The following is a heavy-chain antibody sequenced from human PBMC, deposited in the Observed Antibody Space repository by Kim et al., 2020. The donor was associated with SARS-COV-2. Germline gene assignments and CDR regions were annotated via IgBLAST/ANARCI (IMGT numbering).Heavy chain of an antibody. D-gene: IGHD6-13*01. CDR1: GFTFSSYS. Sequence: GGSLRLSCAASGFTFSSYSMNWVRQAPGKGLEWVAYISSSSGTIYYADSVKGRFTISRDNSNNPLYLQMNSLRDEDTAVYYCARDVGIAAAGNNWGQGTLVTVSS. CDR3: ARDVGIAAAGNN. CDR2: ISSSSGTI. J-gene: IGHJ4*02. V-gene: IGHV3-48*02.